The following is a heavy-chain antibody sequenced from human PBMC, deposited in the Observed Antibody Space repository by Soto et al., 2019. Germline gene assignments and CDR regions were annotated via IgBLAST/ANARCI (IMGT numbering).Heavy chain of an antibody. CDR1: GFTFSSYG. CDR2: IWYDGSNK. V-gene: IGHV3-33*01. D-gene: IGHD3-22*01. Sequence: GGSLRLSCAASGFTFSSYGMHWVRQAPGKGLEWVAVIWYDGSNKYYADSVKGRFTISRDNSKNTLYLQMNSLRAEDTAVYYCARPAPYYYDSSGYYFDYWGQGTLVTVSS. J-gene: IGHJ4*02. CDR3: ARPAPYYYDSSGYYFDY.